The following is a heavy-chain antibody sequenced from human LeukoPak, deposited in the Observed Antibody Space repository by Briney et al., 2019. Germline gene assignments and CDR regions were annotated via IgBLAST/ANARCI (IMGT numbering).Heavy chain of an antibody. J-gene: IGHJ4*02. D-gene: IGHD3-3*01. V-gene: IGHV3-30-3*01. CDR3: ARSDYDFWSGYSSFDY. CDR2: ISYDGSNK. Sequence: GRSLRLSCAASGFTFSSYAMHWVRQAPGKGLEWVAVISYDGSNKYYADSVKGRFTISRDNSKNTLYLQMNSLRAEDTVVYYCARSDYDFWSGYSSFDYWGQGTLVTVSS. CDR1: GFTFSSYA.